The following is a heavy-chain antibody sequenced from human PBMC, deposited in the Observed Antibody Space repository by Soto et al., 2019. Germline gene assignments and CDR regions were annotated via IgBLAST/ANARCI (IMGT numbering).Heavy chain of an antibody. Sequence: SLRLSCAASGFTFSSYGMHWVRQAPGKGLEWVAVIWYDGSNKYYADSVKGRFTISRDNSKNTLYLQMNSLRAEDTAVYYCARVGTPSSGYYWESIWCFSYFDYWGQGTLVTVSS. D-gene: IGHD3-22*01. J-gene: IGHJ4*02. CDR2: IWYDGSNK. CDR3: ARVGTPSSGYYWESIWCFSYFDY. V-gene: IGHV3-33*01. CDR1: GFTFSSYG.